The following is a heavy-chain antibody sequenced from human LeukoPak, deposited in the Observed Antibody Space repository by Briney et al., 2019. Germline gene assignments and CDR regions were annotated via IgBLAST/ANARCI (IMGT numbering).Heavy chain of an antibody. Sequence: SETLSLTCAVYGGFFNDYYWNWIRQPPGKGLEWIGEINLRGSTTYNPSLKSRVTISLEASKNQFSLKLGSLTAADTAVYFCAGGGRYISASWYRSGYYYMDGWGKGTTVTVSS. V-gene: IGHV4-34*01. CDR2: INLRGST. D-gene: IGHD6-13*01. J-gene: IGHJ6*03. CDR1: GGFFNDYY. CDR3: AGGGRYISASWYRSGYYYMDG.